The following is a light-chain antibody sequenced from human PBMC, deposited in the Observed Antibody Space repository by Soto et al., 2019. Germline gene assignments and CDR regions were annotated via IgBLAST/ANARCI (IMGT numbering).Light chain of an antibody. J-gene: IGKJ1*01. CDR2: AAS. CDR3: QKYNSAPRT. CDR1: QGISNY. Sequence: DIQMTQSPSPLSASVGDRVTITCRASQGISNYLAWYQQKPGKVPKLLIYAASTLQSGVPSRFSGSGSGTDFTLTIRSLQPEDVATYYCQKYNSAPRTFGQGTKVEIK. V-gene: IGKV1-27*01.